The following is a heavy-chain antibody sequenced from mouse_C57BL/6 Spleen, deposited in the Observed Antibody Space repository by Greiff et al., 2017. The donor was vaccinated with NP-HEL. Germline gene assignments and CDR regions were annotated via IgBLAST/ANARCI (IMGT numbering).Heavy chain of an antibody. V-gene: IGHV3-6*01. J-gene: IGHJ4*01. D-gene: IGHD1-1*02. CDR1: GYSITSGYY. CDR3: AREEAYRGLLDY. Sequence: DVQLQESGPGLVKPSQSLSLTCSVTGYSITSGYYWNWIRQFPGNKLEWMGYISYDGSNNYNPSLKNRISITRDTSKNQFFLKLNSVTTEDTATYYCAREEAYRGLLDYWGQGTSVTVSS. CDR2: ISYDGSN.